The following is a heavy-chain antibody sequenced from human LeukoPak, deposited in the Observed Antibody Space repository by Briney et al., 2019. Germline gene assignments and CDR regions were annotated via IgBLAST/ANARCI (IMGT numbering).Heavy chain of an antibody. Sequence: VQPGSSLRLSCAASGFTFSSYGMHWVRQAPGKGLEWVAVIWYDGSNKYYADSVKGRFTISRDNSKNTLYLQMNSLRAEDTAVYYCARDYSTLTRWGQGTLVTVSS. CDR2: IWYDGSNK. CDR3: ARDYSTLTR. V-gene: IGHV3-33*01. J-gene: IGHJ4*02. CDR1: GFTFSSYG. D-gene: IGHD4-11*01.